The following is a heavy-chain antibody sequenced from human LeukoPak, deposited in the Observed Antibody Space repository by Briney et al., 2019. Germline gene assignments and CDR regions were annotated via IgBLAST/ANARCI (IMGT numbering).Heavy chain of an antibody. Sequence: SQTLSLTCTVSGGSISDGTYYWSWIRQPAGKGLEWIGRVYTTGSTNYNPSLKSRVTISLDTSKNQFSLKLTSVTVADTAVYYCARDNASLRIVGMHDAFDIWDQGTMVAVSS. V-gene: IGHV4-61*02. J-gene: IGHJ3*02. D-gene: IGHD2/OR15-2a*01. CDR2: VYTTGST. CDR3: ARDNASLRIVGMHDAFDI. CDR1: GGSISDGTYY.